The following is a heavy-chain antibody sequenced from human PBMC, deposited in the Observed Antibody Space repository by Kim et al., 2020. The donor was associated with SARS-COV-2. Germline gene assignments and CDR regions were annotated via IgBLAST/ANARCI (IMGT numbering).Heavy chain of an antibody. CDR2: IYPGDSDT. CDR3: ARRGRNLLTSYYYYGMDV. J-gene: IGHJ6*02. V-gene: IGHV5-51*01. Sequence: GESLKISCKGSGYSFTSYWIGWVRQMPGKGLEWMGIIYPGDSDTRYSPSFQGQVTISADKSISTAYLQWSSLKASDTAMYYCARRGRNLLTSYYYYGMDVWGQGTTVTVSS. D-gene: IGHD1-1*01. CDR1: GYSFTSYW.